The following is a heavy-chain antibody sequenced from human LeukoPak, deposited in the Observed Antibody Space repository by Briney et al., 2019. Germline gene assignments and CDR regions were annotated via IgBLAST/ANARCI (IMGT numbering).Heavy chain of an antibody. CDR3: ARSYSSSWYDMSAFDI. CDR2: INPNSGGT. D-gene: IGHD6-13*01. CDR1: GYTFTGYY. J-gene: IGHJ3*02. V-gene: IGHV1-2*02. Sequence: GASLKVSCKASGYTFTGYYIHWVRQAPGHGLEWMGWINPNSGGTNYAQKFQGRVTMTRDTSISTAYMELSRLRSDDTAVYYCARSYSSSWYDMSAFDIWGQGTMVTVSS.